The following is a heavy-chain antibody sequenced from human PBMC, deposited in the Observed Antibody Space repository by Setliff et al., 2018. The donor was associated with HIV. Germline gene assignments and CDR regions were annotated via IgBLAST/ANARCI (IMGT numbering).Heavy chain of an antibody. D-gene: IGHD5-18*01. CDR3: ARSIYGYPFHI. Sequence: SETLSLTCIVSGDSVTGYHWNWIRQPAGQGLEWIGRIYYNGWTDYNPSLKSRLTMSVDTSNNLFSLRLTSVTAADAAVYYCARSIYGYPFHIWGQGTMVTVSS. CDR2: IYYNGWT. J-gene: IGHJ3*02. CDR1: GDSVTGYH. V-gene: IGHV4-4*07.